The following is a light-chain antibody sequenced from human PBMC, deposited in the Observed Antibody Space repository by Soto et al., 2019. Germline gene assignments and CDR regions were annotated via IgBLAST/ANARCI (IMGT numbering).Light chain of an antibody. J-gene: IGKJ3*01. CDR2: KAS. CDR1: QNIRSW. Sequence: DIQMTQSPSTLSASVGDRVSITCRASQNIRSWLAWYQHKPGKAPKLLIYKASTLDSGVPSRFSGSGSGTDFTLTISSLQPDDFATYYCQQYDRYSISFGPGIKVEIK. CDR3: QQYDRYSIS. V-gene: IGKV1-5*03.